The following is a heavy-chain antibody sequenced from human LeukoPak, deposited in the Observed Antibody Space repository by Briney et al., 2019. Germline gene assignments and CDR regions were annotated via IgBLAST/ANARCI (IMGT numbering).Heavy chain of an antibody. V-gene: IGHV4-31*03. D-gene: IGHD3-22*01. CDR2: IYYSGST. CDR3: ARGVYDSSGYSSYYYYGMDV. CDR1: GGSISRYY. J-gene: IGHJ6*02. Sequence: PSQTLSLTCTVSGGSISRYYRTWIRQHPGKGLEWIGYIYYSGSTYYNPSLKSRVTISVDTSKNQFSLKLSSVTAADTAVYYCARGVYDSSGYSSYYYYGMDVWGQGTTVTVSS.